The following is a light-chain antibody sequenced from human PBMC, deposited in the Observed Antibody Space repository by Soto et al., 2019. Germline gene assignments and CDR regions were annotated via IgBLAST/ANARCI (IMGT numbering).Light chain of an antibody. CDR2: AAS. Sequence: EIVLTQSPDTLSLSPGERATLSCRANQSVNSNYFAWYRQKPGQAPRLLIYAASTRAIGIPDRLSGNGSGTDFTLTISRLEPEDFAVYYCQRYGNSLLTFGGGTKVDIK. CDR3: QRYGNSLLT. J-gene: IGKJ4*01. V-gene: IGKV3-20*01. CDR1: QSVNSNY.